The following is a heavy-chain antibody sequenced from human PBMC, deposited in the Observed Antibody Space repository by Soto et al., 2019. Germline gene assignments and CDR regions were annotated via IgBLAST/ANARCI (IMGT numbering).Heavy chain of an antibody. CDR2: LVGSGGSI. D-gene: IGHD1-1*01. V-gene: IGHV3-23*01. CDR1: GFTFSAYA. Sequence: GGSLRLSCAASGFTFSAYAMNWVRQAPGKGLEWVSGLVGSGGSISYADSVKGRFTISRDNSKNTLYLQMNSLRAEDTAVYYCAKARQTAYYYYYGMDVWGQGTTVTVSS. J-gene: IGHJ6*02. CDR3: AKARQTAYYYYYGMDV.